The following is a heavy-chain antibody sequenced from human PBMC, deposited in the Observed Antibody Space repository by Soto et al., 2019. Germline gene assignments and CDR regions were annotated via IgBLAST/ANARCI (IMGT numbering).Heavy chain of an antibody. J-gene: IGHJ4*02. CDR3: ASRGTTTACSGGSCYARGFDY. Sequence: QVQLQESGPGLVKPSQTLSLTCTVSGGSISSGDYYWSWIRQPPGKGLEWIGYIYYSGSTYYNPSAEGRVAISVDTSKNQFSLKLSSVTAADTAVYYCASRGTTTACSGGSCYARGFDYWGQGTLVTVSS. V-gene: IGHV4-30-4*01. CDR2: IYYSGST. D-gene: IGHD2-15*01. CDR1: GGSISSGDYY.